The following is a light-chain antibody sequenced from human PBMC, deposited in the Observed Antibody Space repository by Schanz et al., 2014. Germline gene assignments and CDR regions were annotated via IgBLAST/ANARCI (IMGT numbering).Light chain of an antibody. CDR2: DAS. Sequence: EIVLTQSPGTLSLSPGERATLSCRASQSVSSSYLAWYQQKPGQAPRLLIYDASNRATGIPARFSGSGSGTEFTLTISSLQSEDFAVYYCQQRSNWPLTFGGGTKVEIK. J-gene: IGKJ4*01. V-gene: IGKV3D-20*02. CDR1: QSVSSSY. CDR3: QQRSNWPLT.